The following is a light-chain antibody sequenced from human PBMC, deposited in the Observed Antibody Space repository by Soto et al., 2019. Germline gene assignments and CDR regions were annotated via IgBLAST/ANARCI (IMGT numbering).Light chain of an antibody. Sequence: DIQLTHSPSSLSASVGDRVTITCRPSQAINKYLSWFRQKPGKAPEPLIYDVSTLQSGAPSRFSGSGSGTYFTLTISSLQLDDFASYYCQQSLSTPWSLGQGTKVDIK. CDR3: QQSLSTPWS. V-gene: IGKV1-39*01. CDR1: QAINKY. CDR2: DVS. J-gene: IGKJ1*01.